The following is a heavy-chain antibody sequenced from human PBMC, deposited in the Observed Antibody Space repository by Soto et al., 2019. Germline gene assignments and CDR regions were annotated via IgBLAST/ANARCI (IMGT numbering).Heavy chain of an antibody. CDR1: GFTFSIYY. Sequence: PGGSMRLSCAASGFTFSIYYMSWIRKNPGKGLEWVSYISSSGSIIYYADSVKGRFTISRDNAKNSLYLQMNSLRAEDTAVYYCARDQGYYESSGYFDYWGQGTLVTVSP. CDR2: ISSSGSII. D-gene: IGHD3-22*01. CDR3: ARDQGYYESSGYFDY. J-gene: IGHJ4*02. V-gene: IGHV3-11*01.